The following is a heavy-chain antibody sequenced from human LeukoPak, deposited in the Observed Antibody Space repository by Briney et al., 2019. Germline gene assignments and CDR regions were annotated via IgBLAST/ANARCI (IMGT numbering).Heavy chain of an antibody. D-gene: IGHD3-10*01. CDR1: GYSISSGYY. Sequence: ASETLSPTCTVSGYSISSGYYWGWIRQPPGKGLEWIGSIYHSGSTNYNPSLKSRVTMSVDTSKNQFSLKLSSVTAADTAVYYCARDYYGSGSYYYYYMDVWGKGTTVTISS. CDR3: ARDYYGSGSYYYYYMDV. J-gene: IGHJ6*03. CDR2: IYHSGST. V-gene: IGHV4-38-2*02.